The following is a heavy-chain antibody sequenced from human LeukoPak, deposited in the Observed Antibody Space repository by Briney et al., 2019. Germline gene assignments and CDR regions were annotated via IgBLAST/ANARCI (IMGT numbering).Heavy chain of an antibody. V-gene: IGHV7-4-1*02. CDR3: ARDPPEAGLPYFDY. D-gene: IGHD3/OR15-3a*01. CDR2: INTNTGNP. CDR1: GYTFTSYA. Sequence: GASVKVSCKASGYTFTSYAMNWVRQAPGQGLEWMGWINTNTGNPTYAQGFTGRFVFSLDTSVSTAYLQISSLKAEDTAVYYCARDPPEAGLPYFDYWGQGTLVTVSS. J-gene: IGHJ4*02.